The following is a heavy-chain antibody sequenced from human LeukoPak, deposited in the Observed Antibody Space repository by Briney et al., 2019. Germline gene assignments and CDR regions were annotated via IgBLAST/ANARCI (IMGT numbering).Heavy chain of an antibody. CDR1: GYTFTSYA. V-gene: IGHV1-3*01. Sequence: ASVKVSCKASGYTFTSYAMHWVRQAPGQRLEWMGWISPDNGNTEYSQKFQGRVTITRDTSASTAYMELSSLRSEDTAVYYCAVRGVTACLDPWGQGTLVTVSS. J-gene: IGHJ5*02. CDR3: AVRGVTACLDP. CDR2: ISPDNGNT. D-gene: IGHD3-10*01.